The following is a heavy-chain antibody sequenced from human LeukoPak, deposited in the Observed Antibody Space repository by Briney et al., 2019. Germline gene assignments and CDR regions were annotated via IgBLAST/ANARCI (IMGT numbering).Heavy chain of an antibody. CDR2: IFASGST. D-gene: IGHD4-17*01. J-gene: IGHJ3*02. V-gene: IGHV4-4*07. Sequence: SETLSLTCTVSGGSISSYSWSWIRQPAGKGLEWIGRIFASGSTKYNPSLKSRVTMSVDTSKNQFSLKLSSVTAADTAVYYCARVSNYGDYSNAVLAFDIWGQGTMVTVSS. CDR1: GGSISSYS. CDR3: ARVSNYGDYSNAVLAFDI.